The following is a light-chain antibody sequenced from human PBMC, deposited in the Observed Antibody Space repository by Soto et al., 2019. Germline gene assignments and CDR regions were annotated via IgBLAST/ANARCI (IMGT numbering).Light chain of an antibody. CDR3: HHYNNWPFS. CDR1: ESVAS. J-gene: IGKJ4*01. Sequence: TQSPGTLSLSPGEGTTLSCRASESVASLAWYQQKPGQAPRLLIYGASTRSTGIPDRFSGSGSGTDFTLTIRGLRSVDFTLFFRHHYNNWPFSFGGGTKVEIK. V-gene: IGKV3D-15*01. CDR2: GAS.